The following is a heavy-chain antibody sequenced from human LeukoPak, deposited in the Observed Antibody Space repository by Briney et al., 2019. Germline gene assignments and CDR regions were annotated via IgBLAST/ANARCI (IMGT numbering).Heavy chain of an antibody. CDR3: ARALSYCSSTSCSLYYYYYYMDA. CDR1: GFTFSSHN. Sequence: EGSLRLSCAASGFTFSSHNMNWVRQAPGKGLEWVSYISSSSTTIYQADSVKGRFTISRDNAKNSLYLQMNSLRAEDTAVYYCARALSYCSSTSCSLYYYYYYMDAWGTGTTVTVSS. V-gene: IGHV3-48*01. CDR2: ISSSSTTI. J-gene: IGHJ6*03. D-gene: IGHD2-2*01.